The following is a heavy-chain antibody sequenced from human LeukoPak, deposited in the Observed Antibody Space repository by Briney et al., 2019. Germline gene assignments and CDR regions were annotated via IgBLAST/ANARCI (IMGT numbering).Heavy chain of an antibody. J-gene: IGHJ4*02. CDR3: AALISDSGGGSYSKPPYFDY. Sequence: SVKVSCKASRFTFTSSAVQWVRQARGQRLEWIGWIVVGSGNTNYAQKFQERVTITRDMSTSTAYMELSSLRSEDTAVYYCAALISDSGGGSYSKPPYFDYWGQGTLVTVSS. CDR1: RFTFTSSA. D-gene: IGHD1-26*01. CDR2: IVVGSGNT. V-gene: IGHV1-58*01.